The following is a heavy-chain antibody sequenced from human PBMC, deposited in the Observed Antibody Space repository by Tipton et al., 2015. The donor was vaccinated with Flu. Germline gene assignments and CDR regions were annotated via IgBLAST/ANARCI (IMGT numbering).Heavy chain of an antibody. CDR2: ISAYNGNT. CDR1: GYTFTSYG. Sequence: QLVQSGAEVKKPGASVKVSCKASGYTFTSYGISWVRQAPGQGLEWMGWISAYNGNTNYAQKLQGRVTMTTDTSTSTAYMELRSLRSDDTAVYYCARDSTKITIFGVVTHNWFDPWGQGTLVTVSS. CDR3: ARDSTKITIFGVVTHNWFDP. J-gene: IGHJ5*02. V-gene: IGHV1-18*01. D-gene: IGHD3-3*01.